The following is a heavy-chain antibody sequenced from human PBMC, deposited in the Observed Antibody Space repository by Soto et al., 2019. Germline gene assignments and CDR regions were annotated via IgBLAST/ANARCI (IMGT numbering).Heavy chain of an antibody. CDR3: TRGLFSGSSYSGSWYYFDS. Sequence: ASETLSLTCAVSGVSISSGGYSWSWIRQPPGKGLEWIGYIYHSGSTYYNPSLKSRVTISVDRSKNQFSLELSSVTAADTAVYYCTRGLFSGSSYSGSWYYFDSWGQGTMVTVSS. CDR2: IYHSGST. J-gene: IGHJ4*02. D-gene: IGHD1-26*01. CDR1: GVSISSGGYS. V-gene: IGHV4-30-2*01.